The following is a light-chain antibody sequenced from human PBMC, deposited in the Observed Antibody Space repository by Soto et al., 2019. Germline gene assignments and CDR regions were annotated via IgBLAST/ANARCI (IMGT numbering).Light chain of an antibody. CDR2: RAS. CDR1: HSLVDW. J-gene: IGKJ1*01. V-gene: IGKV1-33*01. CDR3: QKYDNLPRK. Sequence: DIQMTQSPSTLSASVGCRVTITWRASHSLVDWLAWYQQKPGKAPKLLIYRASNLETGVPSRFSGSGSGTDFTFTISSLQPEDIATYYCQKYDNLPRKFGQGTKVDIK.